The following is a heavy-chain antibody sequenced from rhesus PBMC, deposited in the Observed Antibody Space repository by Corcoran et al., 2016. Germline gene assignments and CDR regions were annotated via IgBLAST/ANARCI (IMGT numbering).Heavy chain of an antibody. CDR3: ATCYGSSYYYGLDS. CDR1: GFTFSSYG. CDR2: ISNGGGST. D-gene: IGHD4-29*01. V-gene: IGHV3S5*01. Sequence: EVQLVESGGGLVQPGGSLRLSCAASGFTFSSYGMSWARQAPGRGVEWVSYISNGGGSTYYADSVKGRFTISRDNSKNTLSLQMNSLRAEDTAVYYCATCYGSSYYYGLDSWGQGVVVTVSS. J-gene: IGHJ6*01.